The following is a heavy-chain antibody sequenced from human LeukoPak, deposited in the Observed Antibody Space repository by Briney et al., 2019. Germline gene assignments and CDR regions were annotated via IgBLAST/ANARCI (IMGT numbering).Heavy chain of an antibody. J-gene: IGHJ4*02. V-gene: IGHV3-66*01. CDR3: ARGYSGYDSQTPFDY. CDR1: GFTVSSNY. Sequence: PGGSLRLSCAASGFTVSSNYMSWVRQAPGKGLERVSVIYSGGSTYYADSVKGRFTISRDNSKNTLYLQMNSLRAEDTAVYYCARGYSGYDSQTPFDYWGQGTLVTVSS. CDR2: IYSGGST. D-gene: IGHD5-12*01.